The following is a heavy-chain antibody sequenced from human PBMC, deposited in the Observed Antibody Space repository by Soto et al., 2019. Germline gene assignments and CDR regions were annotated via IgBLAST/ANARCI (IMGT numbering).Heavy chain of an antibody. J-gene: IGHJ6*02. V-gene: IGHV4-39*02. Sequence: SSETLSLTCTVSGGSISGSTYYWGWIRQPPGKGLEWIGNIYHSGSTHYNASLKSRVSISVDTSKNQFSLKLSSVTAADTAVYYCARDGIPAAMRNYYYGMDVWGQGTTVTVSS. CDR1: GGSISGSTYY. CDR2: IYHSGST. CDR3: ARDGIPAAMRNYYYGMDV. D-gene: IGHD2-2*01.